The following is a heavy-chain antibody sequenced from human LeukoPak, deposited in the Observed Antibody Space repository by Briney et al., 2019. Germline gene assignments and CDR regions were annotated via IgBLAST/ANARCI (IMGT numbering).Heavy chain of an antibody. CDR2: ISSSSSSYI. D-gene: IGHD1-26*01. J-gene: IGHJ4*02. CDR1: GFTFSSYS. CDR3: AKGSGSYKIFDY. Sequence: GGSLRLSCAASGFTFSSYSMNWVRQAPGKGLEWVSSISSSSSSYIYYADSVKGRFTISRDNAKNSLYLQMNSLRAEDTAVYYCAKGSGSYKIFDYWGQGTLVTVSS. V-gene: IGHV3-21*01.